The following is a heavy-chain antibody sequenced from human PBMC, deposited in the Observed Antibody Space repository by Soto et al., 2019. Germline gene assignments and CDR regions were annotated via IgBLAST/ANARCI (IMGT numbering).Heavy chain of an antibody. Sequence: QGQLQESGPGVVRPSQTLSLTCTVPGASISSGDHYWTWIRQPPGKGLEWSGYIYYSGSTFYNPVLNSRVTMSKDMSKGQFTLNMSSVTAEYTAVYSGASSHHKDDCDLWSQGTMFLVSS. J-gene: IGHJ3*01. CDR1: GASISSGDHY. CDR2: IYYSGST. V-gene: IGHV4-30-4*01. D-gene: IGHD6-6*01. CDR3: ASSHHKDDCDL.